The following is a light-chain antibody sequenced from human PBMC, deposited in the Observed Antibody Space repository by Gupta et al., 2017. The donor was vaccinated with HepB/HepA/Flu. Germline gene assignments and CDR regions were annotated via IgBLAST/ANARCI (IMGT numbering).Light chain of an antibody. CDR2: TTS. Sequence: DIQMTQSPSSLSASVGDRVTITCRASQSISRHLNWYQQKPGKAPKLLIYTTSNLQSGVPSRFSGSGYGTDFTLTITKRQPEDFATYYCQQTDGHPPCIFGQGTKLEIK. CDR3: QQTDGHPPCI. J-gene: IGKJ2*02. V-gene: IGKV1-39*01. CDR1: QSISRH.